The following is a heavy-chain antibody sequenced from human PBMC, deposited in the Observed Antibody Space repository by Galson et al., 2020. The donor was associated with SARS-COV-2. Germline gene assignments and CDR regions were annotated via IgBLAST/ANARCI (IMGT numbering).Heavy chain of an antibody. CDR2: FDPEDGET. V-gene: IGHV1-24*01. D-gene: IGHD4-4*01. Sequence: ASVKVSCKVSGYTLTELSMHWVRQAPGKGLEWMGGFDPEDGETIYAQKFQGRVTMTEDTSTDTAYMELSSLRSEDTAVYYCATGGPTVTTIGWFDTWGQGTLVTVSS. CDR3: ATGGPTVTTIGWFDT. J-gene: IGHJ5*02. CDR1: GYTLTELS.